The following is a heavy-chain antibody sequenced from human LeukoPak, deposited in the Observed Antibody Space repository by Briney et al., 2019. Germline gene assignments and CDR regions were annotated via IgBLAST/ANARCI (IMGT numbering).Heavy chain of an antibody. D-gene: IGHD3-22*01. CDR1: GYTFTSYD. Sequence: ASVKVSCKASGYTFTSYDINWVRQATGQGLEWMGWMNPNSGNTGYAQKFQGRVTMTRNTSISTAYMELSSLRSEDTAVYYCARGTQNYYDSSGYYYISDYWGQGTLVTASS. CDR2: MNPNSGNT. V-gene: IGHV1-8*01. J-gene: IGHJ4*02. CDR3: ARGTQNYYDSSGYYYISDY.